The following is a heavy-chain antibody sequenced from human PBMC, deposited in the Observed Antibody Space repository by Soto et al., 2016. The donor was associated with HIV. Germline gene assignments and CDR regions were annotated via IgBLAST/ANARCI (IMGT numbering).Heavy chain of an antibody. CDR1: GSTFSNAW. J-gene: IGHJ4*02. Sequence: EVQLVESGGGLVKPGGSLRLSCAASGSTFSNAWMSWVRQAPGKGLEWVGRIKSKTDGGTTDYAAPVKGRFTISRDDSKNTLYLQMNSLKTEDTAVYYCTTDGVLRYFDWHNHGSFAYWGQGTLVTVSS. CDR2: IKSKTDGGTT. CDR3: TTDGVLRYFDWHNHGSFAY. V-gene: IGHV3-15*01. D-gene: IGHD3-9*01.